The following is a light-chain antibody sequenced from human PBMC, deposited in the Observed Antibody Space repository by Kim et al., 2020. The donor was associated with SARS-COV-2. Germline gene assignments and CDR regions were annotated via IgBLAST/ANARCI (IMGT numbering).Light chain of an antibody. Sequence: IQLTQSPSPLSASVGDRVTLACRASQGVSTDLSWYQQKPGKAPNLLVYPASTLQTGVPSRFSGSGSGSDFTLTISNLQAEDFATYYCQHSGSFGGGTKVDIK. CDR3: QHSGS. V-gene: IGKV1-9*01. CDR1: QGVSTD. J-gene: IGKJ4*01. CDR2: PAS.